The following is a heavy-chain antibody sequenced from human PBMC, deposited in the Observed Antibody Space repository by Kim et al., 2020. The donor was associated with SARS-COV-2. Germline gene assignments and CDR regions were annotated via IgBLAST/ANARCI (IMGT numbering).Heavy chain of an antibody. CDR1: GGSISSSTYY. J-gene: IGHJ4*02. V-gene: IGHV4-39*01. Sequence: SETLSLTCAVSGGSISSSTYYWGWIRQPPGKGLEWIGTIYYSGSTYYNPSLKSRVTMFVDTSKNQFSLKMSSVTAADTAVYYCASVTCWYYFDYWCQGTLVTVSS. CDR2: IYYSGST. D-gene: IGHD6-13*01. CDR3: ASVTCWYYFDY.